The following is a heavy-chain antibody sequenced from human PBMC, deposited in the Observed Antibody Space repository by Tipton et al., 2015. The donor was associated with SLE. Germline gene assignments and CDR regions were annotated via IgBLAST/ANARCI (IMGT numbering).Heavy chain of an antibody. CDR3: AGDSGEIAFDI. CDR2: INHGGST. J-gene: IGHJ3*02. D-gene: IGHD3-10*01. CDR1: VYSISSSHW. V-gene: IGHV4-4*02. Sequence: TLSLTCNVSVYSISSSHWWGWIRQPPGKGLEWIGEINHGGSTNYNPSLKSRVTISVDTSKNQFSLKLSSVTAADTAVYYCAGDSGEIAFDIWGQGTMVTVSS.